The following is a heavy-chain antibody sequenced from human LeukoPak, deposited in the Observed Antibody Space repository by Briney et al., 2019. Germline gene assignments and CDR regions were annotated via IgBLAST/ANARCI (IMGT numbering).Heavy chain of an antibody. V-gene: IGHV3-48*01. J-gene: IGHJ2*01. Sequence: GGSLRLSCAASGFTFSSYSMNWVRRAPGKGLEWVSHISTGSSTIYYADSVKGRFTISRDNAKNSLYLQMNSLRAEDTAVYYCARDFAGWGYFDLWGRGTQVTVSS. CDR3: ARDFAGWGYFDL. CDR1: GFTFSSYS. D-gene: IGHD3-9*01. CDR2: ISTGSSTI.